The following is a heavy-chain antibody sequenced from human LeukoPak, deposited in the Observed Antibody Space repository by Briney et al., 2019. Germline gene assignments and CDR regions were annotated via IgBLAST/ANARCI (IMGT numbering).Heavy chain of an antibody. Sequence: GASVKVSCKASGYTFTGYYMHWVRQAPGQGLEWMGWINPNSGGTNYAQKFQGRVTMTRDTSISTAYMELSRLRSDDTAVYYCARDVQAPYSSSIYYYYYMDVWGKGTTVTVSS. J-gene: IGHJ6*03. V-gene: IGHV1-2*02. CDR3: ARDVQAPYSSSIYYYYYMDV. D-gene: IGHD6-6*01. CDR1: GYTFTGYY. CDR2: INPNSGGT.